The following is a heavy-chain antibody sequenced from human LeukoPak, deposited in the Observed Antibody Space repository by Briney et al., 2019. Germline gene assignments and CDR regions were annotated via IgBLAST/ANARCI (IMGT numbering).Heavy chain of an antibody. CDR3: ARPVSFSYGSYYFDY. Sequence: PSETLSLTSTVYGGSISSSSYYWGWIRQPPGKGLEWIGSIYYSGSTYYNPSLKSRVTISVDTSKNQFSLKLSSVTAADTAVYYCARPVSFSYGSYYFDYWGQGTLVTVSS. CDR1: GGSISSSSYY. V-gene: IGHV4-39*01. CDR2: IYYSGST. D-gene: IGHD5-18*01. J-gene: IGHJ4*02.